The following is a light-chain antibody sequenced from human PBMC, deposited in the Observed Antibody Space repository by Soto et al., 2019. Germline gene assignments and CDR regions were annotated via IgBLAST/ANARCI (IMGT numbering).Light chain of an antibody. Sequence: EIQVTQSPSTLSASVGDRVTIICGASQSISSWLAWYQQKPGKDPQILIYTESSLESGAQSSFRGSGSGTEFTLTISRLQPDEFATYDRKQYNSHWTFGTGTKVDIK. CDR2: TES. V-gene: IGKV1-5*03. CDR3: KQYNSHWT. CDR1: QSISSW. J-gene: IGKJ1*01.